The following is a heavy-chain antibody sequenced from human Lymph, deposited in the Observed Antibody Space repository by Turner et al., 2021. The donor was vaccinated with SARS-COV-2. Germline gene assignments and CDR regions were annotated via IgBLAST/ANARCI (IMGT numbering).Heavy chain of an antibody. CDR3: ARGTGAADY. Sequence: EVQLVESGGGVVRPGGSLRLSCAASGFTFDDYGMSWVRQVPGRGLEWVSNINWNGGSTGYADSVKGRFTNSRDNAKNSLYLQVNSRRAEDTALYHCARGTGAADYWGQGTLVTVSS. CDR1: GFTFDDYG. CDR2: INWNGGST. J-gene: IGHJ4*02. D-gene: IGHD7-27*01. V-gene: IGHV3-20*01.